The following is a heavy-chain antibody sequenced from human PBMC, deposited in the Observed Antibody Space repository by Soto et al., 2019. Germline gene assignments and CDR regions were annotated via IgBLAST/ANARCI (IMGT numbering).Heavy chain of an antibody. CDR2: ISGSGCST. CDR1: GFTFSSYA. Sequence: GGSLRLSCAASGFTFSSYAMSWVRQAPGKGLEWVSAISGSGCSTYYADSVKGRFTISRDNSKNTLYLQMNSLRAEDTAVYYCAKDLHDLVGAFDYWGQGTLVTVSS. D-gene: IGHD1-26*01. V-gene: IGHV3-23*01. J-gene: IGHJ4*02. CDR3: AKDLHDLVGAFDY.